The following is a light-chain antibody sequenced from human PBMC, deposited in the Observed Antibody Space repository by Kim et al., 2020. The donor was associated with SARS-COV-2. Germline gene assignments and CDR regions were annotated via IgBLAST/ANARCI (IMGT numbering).Light chain of an antibody. CDR1: QSIRTW. V-gene: IGKV1-5*03. CDR3: HQYNAYPWT. CDR2: KAS. J-gene: IGKJ1*01. Sequence: ASVGDRVTMTCRASQSIRTWLAWYQQKPGKAPKLLIYKASSLESGVPSRFSGGASGTEFTLTISTLQPDDFATYYCHQYNAYPWTFGQGTKVDIK.